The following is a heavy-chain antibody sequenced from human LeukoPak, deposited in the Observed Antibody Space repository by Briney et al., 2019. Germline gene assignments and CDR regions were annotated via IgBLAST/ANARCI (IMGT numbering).Heavy chain of an antibody. CDR3: ARRRTGTTHNWFDP. J-gene: IGHJ5*02. Sequence: SETLSLTCTVSGGSIRSGGYYWSWLRQHPGKGLEWIGNFYTSANTNYNPSLKGRVTISVDTYKNQFSLRLTSVAAADTAVYFCARRRTGTTHNWFDPWGQGSLVTVSS. V-gene: IGHV4-61*08. CDR1: GGSIRSGGYY. D-gene: IGHD1-1*01. CDR2: FYTSANT.